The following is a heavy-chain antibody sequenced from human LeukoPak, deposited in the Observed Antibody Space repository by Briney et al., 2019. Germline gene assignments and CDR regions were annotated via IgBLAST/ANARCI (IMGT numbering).Heavy chain of an antibody. CDR2: MNPNSGNT. Sequence: ASVKVSCKASGYTFTTYDINWVRQATGQGLEWMGWMNPNSGNTGYAQKFQGRVTITRNTSISTAYMELSSLRSEDTAVYYCARGNRLRFLEWLLPHDAFDIWGQGTMVTVSS. J-gene: IGHJ3*02. D-gene: IGHD3-3*01. CDR1: GYTFTTYD. CDR3: ARGNRLRFLEWLLPHDAFDI. V-gene: IGHV1-8*03.